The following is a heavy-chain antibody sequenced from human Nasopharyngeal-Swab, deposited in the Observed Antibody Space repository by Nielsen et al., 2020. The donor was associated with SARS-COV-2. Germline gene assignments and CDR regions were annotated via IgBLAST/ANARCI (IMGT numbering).Heavy chain of an antibody. J-gene: IGHJ2*01. CDR3: ARGTTPRSWYFDL. V-gene: IGHV3-64*01. CDR2: ISSNGGST. Sequence: WIRQPPGKGLEYVSAISSNGGSTYYANSVKGRFTISRDNSKNTLYLQMGNLRAEDMAVYYCARGTTPRSWYFDLWGRGTLVTVSS. D-gene: IGHD4-17*01.